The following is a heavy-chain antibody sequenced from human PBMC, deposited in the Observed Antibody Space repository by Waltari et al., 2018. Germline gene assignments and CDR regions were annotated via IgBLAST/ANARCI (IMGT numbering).Heavy chain of an antibody. Sequence: EVQLVESGGGLVQPGGSLRLSCAASGFTFSSYWMSWVRQAPGKGLEWVANIKQDGSEKYYVDSVKGRFTISRDNAKNSLYLQMNSLRSEDTAVYYCARENLYSYGYMDVWGKGTTVTVSS. CDR3: ARENLYSYGYMDV. CDR2: IKQDGSEK. D-gene: IGHD5-18*01. CDR1: GFTFSSYW. V-gene: IGHV3-7*01. J-gene: IGHJ6*03.